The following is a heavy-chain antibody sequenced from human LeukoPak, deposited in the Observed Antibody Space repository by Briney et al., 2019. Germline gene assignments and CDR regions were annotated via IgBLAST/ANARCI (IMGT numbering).Heavy chain of an antibody. D-gene: IGHD1-26*01. J-gene: IGHJ4*02. Sequence: ASVKVSCKASGYTFTSYGISWVRQAPGHGLEWMGWISASNGNTNYAQKFQGRVTMTTDTSTSTAYMELRSLRSDDTAVYYCARYRLEWELLPYYFDYWGQGTLVTVSS. CDR3: ARYRLEWELLPYYFDY. CDR2: ISASNGNT. CDR1: GYTFTSYG. V-gene: IGHV1-18*01.